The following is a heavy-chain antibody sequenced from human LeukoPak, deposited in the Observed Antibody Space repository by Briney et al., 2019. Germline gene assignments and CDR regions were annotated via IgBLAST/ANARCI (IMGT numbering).Heavy chain of an antibody. CDR2: ISYTGETK. CDR3: VKETDEYSSSSSDY. V-gene: IGHV3-30*18. D-gene: IGHD6-6*01. Sequence: GGSLRLSCAASGFTFSNYGMQWVRRAPGKGLEWVAVISYTGETKYYGDSVKGRFTISRDNSKNTLYLQMNSLRAEDTAVYYCVKETDEYSSSSSDYWGQGTLVTVSS. CDR1: GFTFSNYG. J-gene: IGHJ4*02.